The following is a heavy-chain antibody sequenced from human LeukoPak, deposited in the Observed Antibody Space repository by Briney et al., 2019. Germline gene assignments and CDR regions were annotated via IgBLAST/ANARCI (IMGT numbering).Heavy chain of an antibody. D-gene: IGHD3-3*01. CDR1: GYTFTSYA. Sequence: ASVKVSCKASGYTFTSYAMNWVRQAPGQGLEWMGWINTNTGNPTYAQGFTGRFVFSLDTSVSTAYLQISSLKAEDTAVYYCARDLFSYYDFWSGYYTRVGLDYWGQGTLVTVSS. CDR2: INTNTGNP. J-gene: IGHJ4*02. V-gene: IGHV7-4-1*02. CDR3: ARDLFSYYDFWSGYYTRVGLDY.